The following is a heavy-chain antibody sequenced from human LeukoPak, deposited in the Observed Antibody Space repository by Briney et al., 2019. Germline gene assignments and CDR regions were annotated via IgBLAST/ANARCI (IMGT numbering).Heavy chain of an antibody. V-gene: IGHV3-23*01. D-gene: IGHD3-22*01. J-gene: IGHJ3*02. CDR1: GFTFSSYA. Sequence: PGGSLRLSCAASGFTFSSYAMSWVRQAPGKGLEWVSAISGSGGSTYYADSVKGRFTISRDNSKNTLYLQMNSLRAEDTAVYYCARVNYYDSSGYPSDAFDIWGQGTMVTVSS. CDR3: ARVNYYDSSGYPSDAFDI. CDR2: ISGSGGST.